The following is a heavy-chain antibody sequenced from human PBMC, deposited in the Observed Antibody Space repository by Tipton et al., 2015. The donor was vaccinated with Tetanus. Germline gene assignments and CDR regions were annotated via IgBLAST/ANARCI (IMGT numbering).Heavy chain of an antibody. Sequence: SLRLSCAASGFTFNYYTMNWVRQAPGKGLEWVSAIGRSGSESVTYYADSLKGRITISRDNAKNSLYLQMNSLRAEDTALYYCAKDTGVTPHYGMDVWGQGTTVTVSS. J-gene: IGHJ6*02. D-gene: IGHD2-21*02. CDR3: AKDTGVTPHYGMDV. CDR1: GFTFNYYT. V-gene: IGHV3-21*04. CDR2: IGRSGSESVT.